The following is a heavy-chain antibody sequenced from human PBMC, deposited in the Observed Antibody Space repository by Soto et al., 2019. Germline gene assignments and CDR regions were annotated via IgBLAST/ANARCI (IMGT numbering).Heavy chain of an antibody. Sequence: PEETLSLTCTVSGGSVSSASFYWSWIRQPPGKGLEWIGYIYYSGSTNYNPSLKSRVTISVDTSKNQFSLKLSSVTAADTAVYYCARDSARYYDILTGPLHANYYFDYWGQGTLVTVSS. V-gene: IGHV4-61*01. CDR3: ARDSARYYDILTGPLHANYYFDY. CDR1: GGSVSSASFY. CDR2: IYYSGST. D-gene: IGHD3-9*01. J-gene: IGHJ4*02.